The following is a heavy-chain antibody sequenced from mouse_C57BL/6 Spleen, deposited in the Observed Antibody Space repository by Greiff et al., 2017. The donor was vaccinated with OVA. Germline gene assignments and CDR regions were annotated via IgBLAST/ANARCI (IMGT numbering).Heavy chain of an antibody. Sequence: VQLQQSGAELARPGASVKLSCKASGYTFTSYGISWVKQRTGQGLEWIGEIYPRSGNTYYNEKFKGKGTLTADKSSSTAYMELRSLTSEDSSVYFCAREEGNSSGLFAYWGQGTLVTVSA. CDR2: IYPRSGNT. J-gene: IGHJ3*01. V-gene: IGHV1-81*01. D-gene: IGHD3-2*02. CDR3: AREEGNSSGLFAY. CDR1: GYTFTSYG.